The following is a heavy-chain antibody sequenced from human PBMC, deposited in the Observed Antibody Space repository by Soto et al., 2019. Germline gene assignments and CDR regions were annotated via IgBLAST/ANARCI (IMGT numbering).Heavy chain of an antibody. Sequence: SVKVSCKASGGTFSSYAISWVRQAPGQGLGWMGGIIPIFGTANYAQKFQGRVTITADESTSTAYMELSSLRSEDTAVYYCAREARTTYYYDSSGSGYNWFDPWGQGTLVTVSS. CDR2: IIPIFGTA. CDR1: GGTFSSYA. D-gene: IGHD3-22*01. CDR3: AREARTTYYYDSSGSGYNWFDP. J-gene: IGHJ5*02. V-gene: IGHV1-69*13.